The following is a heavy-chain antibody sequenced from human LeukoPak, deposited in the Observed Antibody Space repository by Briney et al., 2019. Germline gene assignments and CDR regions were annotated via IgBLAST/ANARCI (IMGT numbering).Heavy chain of an antibody. D-gene: IGHD2-15*01. CDR3: ARAAYYYGMDV. V-gene: IGHV5-10-1*01. Sequence: GESLQISCKGSGYIVTSYWISGGRQVPGKGLEGMGRIDPSDSYTNYSPSFQGHVTISADKSISTAYLQWSSLKASDTAMYYCARAAYYYGMDVWGQGTTVTVSS. CDR2: IDPSDSYT. CDR1: GYIVTSYW. J-gene: IGHJ6*02.